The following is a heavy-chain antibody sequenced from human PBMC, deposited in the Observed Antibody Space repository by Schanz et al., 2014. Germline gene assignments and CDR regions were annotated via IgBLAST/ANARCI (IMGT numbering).Heavy chain of an antibody. CDR3: AKRNHDMQSRPLDS. Sequence: VQLVESGGGVVQPGGSLRLSCVASGFTFFGSFAMSWVRQAPGKGLEWVSGVSGSGSTADYADSVKGRFTISRDNSKNSLYLKMNSLIAEDTAVYYCAKRNHDMQSRPLDSWGQGTLVIVSS. D-gene: IGHD3-9*01. CDR2: VSGSGSTA. CDR1: GFTFFGSFA. J-gene: IGHJ4*02. V-gene: IGHV3-23*04.